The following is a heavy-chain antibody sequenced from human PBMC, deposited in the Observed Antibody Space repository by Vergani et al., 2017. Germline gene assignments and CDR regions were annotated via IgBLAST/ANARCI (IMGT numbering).Heavy chain of an antibody. CDR1: VSTVSGNY. V-gene: IGHV3-66*02. CDR3: ARGNSYGSWTYVDP. D-gene: IGHD3-10*01. CDR2: VYSSDET. J-gene: IGHJ5*02. Sequence: ELQLVESGGGLVQPGGSLRLSCAASVSTVSGNYMTWVRQAPGKGLEWVSHVYSSDETYYADSVKGRVTISRDTSKNTLHLQINNLSVEDTAVYYCARGNSYGSWTYVDPWGQGTLVTVSS.